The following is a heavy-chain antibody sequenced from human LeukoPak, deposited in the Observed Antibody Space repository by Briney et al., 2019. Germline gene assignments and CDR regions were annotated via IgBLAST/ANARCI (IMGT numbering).Heavy chain of an antibody. CDR2: ISSSSTTV. D-gene: IGHD3-10*01. J-gene: IGHJ4*02. Sequence: GRSLRLSCGASGFTFSSYSMNWVRQAPGKGLEWVSYISSSSTTVYADSVKGRFTISRDNAKDSLYLQMNSLRAEDTAVYYCARILQGSGSYGAFDYWGQGTLVTVSS. CDR1: GFTFSSYS. CDR3: ARILQGSGSYGAFDY. V-gene: IGHV3-48*04.